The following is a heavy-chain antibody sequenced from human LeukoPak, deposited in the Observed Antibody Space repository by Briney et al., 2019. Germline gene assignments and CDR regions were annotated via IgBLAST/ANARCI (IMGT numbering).Heavy chain of an antibody. CDR2: IYYSGST. D-gene: IGHD4-17*01. J-gene: IGHJ4*02. CDR3: ARAYGDSY. Sequence: ASETLSLTCTVSGGSISSYYWSWIRQPPGKGLEWIGYIYYSGSTNYNPSLKSRVTISVDTSKNQFSLKLSSVTAADTAVCYCARAYGDSYCCQGTLVTVSS. V-gene: IGHV4-59*01. CDR1: GGSISSYY.